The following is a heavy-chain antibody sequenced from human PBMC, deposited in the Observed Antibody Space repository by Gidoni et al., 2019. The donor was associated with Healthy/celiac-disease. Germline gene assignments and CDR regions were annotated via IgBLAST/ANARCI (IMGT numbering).Heavy chain of an antibody. D-gene: IGHD2-15*01. V-gene: IGHV3-33*01. CDR3: AREPSDSAPYYYYYGMDV. CDR1: GFTFSSYG. Sequence: VESGGGVVQPGRSLRLSCAASGFTFSSYGMHWVRQAPGKGLEWVAVIWYDGSNKYYADSVKGRFTISRDNSKNTLYLQMNSLRAEDTAVYYCAREPSDSAPYYYYYGMDVWGQGTTVTVSS. CDR2: IWYDGSNK. J-gene: IGHJ6*02.